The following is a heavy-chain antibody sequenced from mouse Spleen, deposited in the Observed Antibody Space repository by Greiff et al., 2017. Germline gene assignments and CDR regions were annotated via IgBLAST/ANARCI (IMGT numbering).Heavy chain of an antibody. V-gene: IGHV1-69*01. CDR3: ARYYGSSYGWFAY. CDR1: GYTFTSYW. D-gene: IGHD1-1*01. J-gene: IGHJ3*01. CDR2: IDPSDSYT. Sequence: QVQLQQSGAELVMPGASVKLSCKASGYTFTSYWMHWVKQRPGQGLEWIGEIDPSDSYTNYNQKFKGKATLTVDKSSSTAYMQLSSLTSEDSAVYYCARYYGSSYGWFAYWGQGTLVTVSA.